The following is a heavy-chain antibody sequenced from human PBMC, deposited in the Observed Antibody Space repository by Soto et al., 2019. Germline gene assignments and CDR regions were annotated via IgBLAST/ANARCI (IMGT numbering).Heavy chain of an antibody. D-gene: IGHD3-3*01. CDR3: ARGHDYDFWSGYYVGWFDP. J-gene: IGHJ5*02. V-gene: IGHV1-69*01. CDR1: GGTFSSYA. CDR2: IIPIFGTA. Sequence: QVQLVQSGAEVKKPGSSVKVSCKASGGTFSSYAISWVRQARGQGLEWMGGIIPIFGTANYAQKFQGRVTITADESTSTAYMELSSLRSEDTAVYYCARGHDYDFWSGYYVGWFDPWGQGTLVTVSS.